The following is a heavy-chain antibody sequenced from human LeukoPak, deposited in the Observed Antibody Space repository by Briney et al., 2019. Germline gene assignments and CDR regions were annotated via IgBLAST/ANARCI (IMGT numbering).Heavy chain of an antibody. Sequence: GGSLRLSCAASGFTFSSYAMSWVRQAPGKGLEWVSAISGSGGSTYYADSVKGRFTISRDNSKNTLYLQMNSLRAEDTAVYYCAKDAPIGDYDFWSGWRYGMDVWGQGTTVTVSS. V-gene: IGHV3-23*01. CDR1: GFTFSSYA. CDR2: ISGSGGST. CDR3: AKDAPIGDYDFWSGWRYGMDV. D-gene: IGHD3-3*01. J-gene: IGHJ6*02.